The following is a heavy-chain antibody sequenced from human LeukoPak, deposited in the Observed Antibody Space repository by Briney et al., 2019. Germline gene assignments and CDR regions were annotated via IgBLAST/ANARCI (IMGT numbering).Heavy chain of an antibody. CDR1: GYTFTGYN. Sequence: VSVKVSCKGSGYTFTGYNMQWVRQAPGQGLEWMGWISAYNGNTNYAQKLQGRVTMTTDTSTSTAYLELRSLRSDDTAVYYCARSSSGLDYWGQGTLVTVSS. J-gene: IGHJ4*02. V-gene: IGHV1-18*04. CDR2: ISAYNGNT. CDR3: ARSSSGLDY. D-gene: IGHD6-19*01.